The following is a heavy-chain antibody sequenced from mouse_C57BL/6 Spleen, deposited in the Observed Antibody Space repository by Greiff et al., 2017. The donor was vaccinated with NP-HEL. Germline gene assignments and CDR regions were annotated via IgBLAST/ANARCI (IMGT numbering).Heavy chain of an antibody. CDR1: GYTFTSYW. Sequence: QVQLPQPGTELVKPGASVTLSCKASGYTFTSYWMHWVKQRPGQGLEWIGNINPSNGGTNYNEKFKSKATLTVDKSSSTAYMQLSSLTSEDSAVYYCARIPYYYGSSHWYFDVWGTGTTVTVSS. V-gene: IGHV1-53*01. D-gene: IGHD1-1*01. CDR2: INPSNGGT. CDR3: ARIPYYYGSSHWYFDV. J-gene: IGHJ1*03.